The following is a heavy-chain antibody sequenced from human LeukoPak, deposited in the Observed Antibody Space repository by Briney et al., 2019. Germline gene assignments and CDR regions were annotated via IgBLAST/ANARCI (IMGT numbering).Heavy chain of an antibody. D-gene: IGHD6-19*01. CDR1: GFTFSSYA. J-gene: IGHJ4*02. Sequence: PGGSLRLSCAASGFTFSSYAMSWVRQAPGKGLEWVSAISGSGGSTYYADSVKGRFTIFRDNSKNTLYLQMNSLRAEDTAVYYCAKDGVYSSGWEDFDYWGQGTLVTVSS. V-gene: IGHV3-23*01. CDR3: AKDGVYSSGWEDFDY. CDR2: ISGSGGST.